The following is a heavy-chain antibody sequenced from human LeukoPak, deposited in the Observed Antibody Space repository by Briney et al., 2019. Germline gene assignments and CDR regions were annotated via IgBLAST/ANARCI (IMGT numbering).Heavy chain of an antibody. CDR1: GGTFNSYA. D-gene: IGHD2-15*01. Sequence: ASVTVSFKASGGTFNSYAINWARQAPGQGVEWMGWISTYNGNTNYAQKLQGRVTMTTDTSTSIAYMELRSLRSDDTAVYYCAREGSPFYYYYMDVWGKGTTVTVSS. CDR3: AREGSPFYYYYMDV. CDR2: ISTYNGNT. J-gene: IGHJ6*03. V-gene: IGHV1-18*01.